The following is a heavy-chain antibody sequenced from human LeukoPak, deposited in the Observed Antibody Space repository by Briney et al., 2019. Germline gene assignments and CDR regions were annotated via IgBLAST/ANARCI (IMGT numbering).Heavy chain of an antibody. CDR2: LYPGVSP. CDR3: ARLRFYDSTGYSPGHYMDV. Sequence: KSSETLSLTCTVSGGPIYGYYWSWIRQTAGKGLEWIGRLYPGVSPNYNPSLKSRVTMSVDTSKKQFALKLNTVTAADTAVYYCARLRFYDSTGYSPGHYMDVWGKGTTVTVSS. J-gene: IGHJ6*03. V-gene: IGHV4-4*07. D-gene: IGHD3-22*01. CDR1: GGPIYGYY.